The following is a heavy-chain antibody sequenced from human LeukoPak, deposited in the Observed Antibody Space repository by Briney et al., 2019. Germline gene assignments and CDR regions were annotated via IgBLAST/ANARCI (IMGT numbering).Heavy chain of an antibody. CDR1: GFTFSSYG. V-gene: IGHV3-30*18. D-gene: IGHD4-11*01. Sequence: LRXSCAASGFTFSSYGMHWVRQAPGKGLEWVAVISYDGSNKYYADSVKGRFTISRDNSKNTLYLQMNSLRAEDTAVYYCAKDGMPIQNDYMTLYYFDYWGQGTLVTVSS. CDR2: ISYDGSNK. CDR3: AKDGMPIQNDYMTLYYFDY. J-gene: IGHJ4*02.